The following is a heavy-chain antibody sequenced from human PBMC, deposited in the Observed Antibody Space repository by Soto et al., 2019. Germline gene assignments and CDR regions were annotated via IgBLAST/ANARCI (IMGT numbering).Heavy chain of an antibody. CDR3: ARFCGGDCYSGQSFGYYYYYGMDV. CDR2: ISSSSSYT. V-gene: IGHV3-11*06. D-gene: IGHD2-21*02. Sequence: GGSLRLSCAASGFTFSDYYMSWIRQAPGKGLEWVSYISSSSSYTNYADSVKGRFTISRDNAKNSLYLQMNSLRAEDTAVYYCARFCGGDCYSGQSFGYYYYYGMDVWGQGTTVTVSS. J-gene: IGHJ6*02. CDR1: GFTFSDYY.